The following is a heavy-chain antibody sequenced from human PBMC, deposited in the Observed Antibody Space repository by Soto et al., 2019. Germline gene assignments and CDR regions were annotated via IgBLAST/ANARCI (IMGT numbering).Heavy chain of an antibody. J-gene: IGHJ4*02. CDR1: GYPFTSYD. CDR3: ARDLGQQLADY. CDR2: MNPNSGNT. V-gene: IGHV1-8*01. D-gene: IGHD6-13*01. Sequence: ASVKVSCKASGYPFTSYDINWVRQATGQGLEWMGWMNPNSGNTGYAQKLQGRVTMTTDTSTSTAYMELRSLRSDDTAVYYCARDLGQQLADYWGQGTLVTVSS.